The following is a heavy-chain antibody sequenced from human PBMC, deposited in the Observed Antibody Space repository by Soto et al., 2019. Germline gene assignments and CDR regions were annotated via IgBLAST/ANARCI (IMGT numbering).Heavy chain of an antibody. CDR2: INPNSGGT. Sequence: ASVKVSCKASGYTFTGYYMHWVRQAPGQGLEWMGWINPNSGGTNYAQKFQGWVTMTRDTSISTAYMELSRLRSDDTAVYYCARVYSSSWLPELNYFDYWGQGTLVTVSS. CDR3: ARVYSSSWLPELNYFDY. D-gene: IGHD6-13*01. V-gene: IGHV1-2*04. J-gene: IGHJ4*02. CDR1: GYTFTGYY.